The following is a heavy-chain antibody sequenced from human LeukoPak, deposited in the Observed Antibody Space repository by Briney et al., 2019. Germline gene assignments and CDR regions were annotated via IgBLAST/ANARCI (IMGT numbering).Heavy chain of an antibody. J-gene: IGHJ4*02. CDR2: ISGSGTNT. CDR1: GFTFRNYA. CDR3: ANGLPTTH. D-gene: IGHD5-18*01. V-gene: IGHV3-23*01. Sequence: GGSLRLSCATSGFTFRNYAMSWVRQATGKGLEWVSGISGSGTNTYYADSVKGRFTISRDNSKNTLFLQINSLRAEYTAVYYCANGLPTTHWGQGTLVTVSS.